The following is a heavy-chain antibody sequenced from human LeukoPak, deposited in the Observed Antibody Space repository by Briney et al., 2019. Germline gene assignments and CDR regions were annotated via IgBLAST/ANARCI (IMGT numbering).Heavy chain of an antibody. CDR2: INSDGINT. CDR1: GFTFSNYW. D-gene: IGHD6-6*01. J-gene: IGHJ4*02. V-gene: IGHV3-74*01. Sequence: GGSLRLSCAASGFTFSNYWMHWVRQAPGKGLVWVSRINSDGINTSYADSVKGRFTISRDNAKNSLYLQMSSLRAEDTAFYYCARMFRRSSYFFDYWGQGTLVTVSS. CDR3: ARMFRRSSYFFDY.